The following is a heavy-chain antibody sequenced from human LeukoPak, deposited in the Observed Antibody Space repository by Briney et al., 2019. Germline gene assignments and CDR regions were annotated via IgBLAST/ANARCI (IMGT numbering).Heavy chain of an antibody. Sequence: SETLSLTCTVSGSSITSYYWTWIRQPTGKGLEWIGRVYTSVSTNYNPSLKSRVTMSVHTSKNQFSLKLDSVTAADTAVYYCATQTQYGSSYDYWGQGTLVTVSS. CDR2: VYTSVST. CDR3: ATQTQYGSSYDY. V-gene: IGHV4-4*07. CDR1: GSSITSYY. D-gene: IGHD6-6*01. J-gene: IGHJ4*02.